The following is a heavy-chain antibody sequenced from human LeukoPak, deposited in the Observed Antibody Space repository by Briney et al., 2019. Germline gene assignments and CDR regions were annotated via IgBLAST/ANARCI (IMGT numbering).Heavy chain of an antibody. D-gene: IGHD6-6*01. Sequence: PSETLSLTCTVSGGSISSGGYYWSWIRQPPGKGLEWIGYIYHSGSTYYNPSLKSRVTISVDRSKNQFSLKLSSVTAADTAVYYCARERAGLYSSSPKDNDAFDIWGQGTMVTVSS. V-gene: IGHV4-30-2*01. J-gene: IGHJ3*02. CDR3: ARERAGLYSSSPKDNDAFDI. CDR2: IYHSGST. CDR1: GGSISSGGYY.